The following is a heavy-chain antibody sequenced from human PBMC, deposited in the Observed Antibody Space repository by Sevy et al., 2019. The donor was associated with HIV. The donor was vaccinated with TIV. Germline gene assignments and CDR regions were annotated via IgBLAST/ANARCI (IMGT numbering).Heavy chain of an antibody. CDR1: GYTFTGYY. J-gene: IGHJ4*02. Sequence: ASVKVSCKASGYTFTGYYMHWVRQAPGQGLEWMGWINPNSGGTNYAQKFQGRVTMTRDTSISTAYMELSRLRSDDTAVYYCAGGAAYYYDSSGCFDYWGQGTLVTVSS. D-gene: IGHD3-22*01. CDR2: INPNSGGT. CDR3: AGGAAYYYDSSGCFDY. V-gene: IGHV1-2*02.